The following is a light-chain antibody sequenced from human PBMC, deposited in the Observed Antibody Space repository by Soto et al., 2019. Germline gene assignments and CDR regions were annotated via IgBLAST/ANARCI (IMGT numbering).Light chain of an antibody. CDR2: DTS. CDR1: TGAVTSGHY. V-gene: IGLV7-46*01. J-gene: IGLJ1*01. CDR3: LLSYSGLLKV. Sequence: QAVVTKEPSLTVCPGGTVTLTCGSSTGAVTSGHYPYWFQQKPGQAPRTLIYDTSNKHSWTPARFSGSLLGGKAALTLSGAQPEDEAEYYCLLSYSGLLKVFGTGTKVAV.